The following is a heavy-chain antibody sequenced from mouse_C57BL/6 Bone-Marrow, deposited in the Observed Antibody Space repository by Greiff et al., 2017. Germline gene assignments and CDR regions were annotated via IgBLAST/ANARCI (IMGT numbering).Heavy chain of an antibody. J-gene: IGHJ4*01. CDR1: GYTFTSYN. Sequence: QSGAELVRPGASVKMSCKASGYTFTSYNMHWVKQPPRQGLEWIGAVYPGNGDTSYYPKFKGKATLTVDKSSSTAYMQLSSLTSEDSAVYFCAKAEMDYWGQGTSVTVSS. CDR3: AKAEMDY. V-gene: IGHV1-12*01. CDR2: VYPGNGDT.